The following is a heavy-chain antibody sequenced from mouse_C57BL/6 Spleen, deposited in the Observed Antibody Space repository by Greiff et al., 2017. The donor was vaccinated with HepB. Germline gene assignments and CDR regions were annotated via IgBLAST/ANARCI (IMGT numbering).Heavy chain of an antibody. V-gene: IGHV3-6*01. CDR1: GYSITSGYY. J-gene: IGHJ4*01. CDR3: ARHYYGSYYAMDY. Sequence: EVQLVESGPGLVKPSQSLSLTCSVTGYSITSGYYWNWIRQFPGNKLEWMGYISYDGSNNYNPSLKNRISITRDTSKNQFFLKLNSVTTEDTATYYCARHYYGSYYAMDYWGQGTSVTVSS. CDR2: ISYDGSN. D-gene: IGHD1-1*01.